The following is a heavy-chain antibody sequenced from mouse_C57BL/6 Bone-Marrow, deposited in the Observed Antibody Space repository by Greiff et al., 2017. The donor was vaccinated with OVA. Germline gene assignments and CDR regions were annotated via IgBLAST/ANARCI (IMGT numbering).Heavy chain of an antibody. CDR3: ARAPYGNYEGFAY. CDR1: GYTFTSYW. Sequence: QVQLQQPGAELVKPGASVKLSCKASGYTFTSYWMHWVKQRPGQGLEWIGMIHPNSGSTNYNEKFKSKATLTVDKSSSTAYMQLSSLTSEDSAVYYCARAPYGNYEGFAYWGQGTLVTVSA. V-gene: IGHV1-64*01. D-gene: IGHD2-1*01. CDR2: IHPNSGST. J-gene: IGHJ3*01.